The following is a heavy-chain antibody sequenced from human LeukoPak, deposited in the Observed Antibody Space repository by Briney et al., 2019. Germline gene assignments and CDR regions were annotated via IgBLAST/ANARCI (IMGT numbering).Heavy chain of an antibody. CDR2: TYYRSKWYN. D-gene: IGHD5-18*01. CDR1: GDTVSRNSAV. J-gene: IGHJ4*02. V-gene: IGHV6-1*01. CDR3: ASASEEEDTAMEY. Sequence: SQTLSLTCAISGDTVSRNSAVWNWIRQSPSRGLEWLGRTYYRSKWYNDYAVSVKSRITINPDTSKNQFSLQLKSVTPEDTAVYYCASASEEEDTAMEYWGQGILVTVSS.